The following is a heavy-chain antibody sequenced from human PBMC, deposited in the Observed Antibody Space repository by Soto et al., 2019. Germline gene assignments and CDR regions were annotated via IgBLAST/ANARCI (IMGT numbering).Heavy chain of an antibody. V-gene: IGHV3-23*01. CDR1: GFTFSSYA. CDR3: AKDPPIWFGELLSSPFGFDY. D-gene: IGHD3-10*01. CDR2: ISGSGGST. Sequence: HPGGSLRLSCAASGFTFSSYAMSWVRQAPGKGLEWVSAISGSGGSTYYADSVKGLFTISRDNSKNTLYLQMNSLRAEDTAVYYCAKDPPIWFGELLSSPFGFDYWGQGTLVTVSS. J-gene: IGHJ4*02.